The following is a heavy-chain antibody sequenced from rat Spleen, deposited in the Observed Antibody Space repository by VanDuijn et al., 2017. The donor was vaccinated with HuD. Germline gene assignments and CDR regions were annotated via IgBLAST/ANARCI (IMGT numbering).Heavy chain of an antibody. CDR2: ISPSGGNT. CDR1: GFTFSSYD. D-gene: IGHD4-6*01. V-gene: IGHV5-27*01. CDR3: RTELGHY. Sequence: EVQLVESGGGLVQPGRSLKLSCAASGFTFSSYDMAWVRQAPTKGLEWVASISPSGGNTYYRDSMKGRFTVSRDNAKSTLYLQMDSLRSEDTATYYCRTELGHYWGQGVMVTVSS. J-gene: IGHJ2*01.